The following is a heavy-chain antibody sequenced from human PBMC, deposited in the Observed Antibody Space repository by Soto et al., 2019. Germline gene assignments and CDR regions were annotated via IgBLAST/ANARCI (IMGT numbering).Heavy chain of an antibody. D-gene: IGHD5-18*01. CDR2: IYYSGNT. CDR3: ARDRLMATAGTARHYFGLDV. Sequence: LSLTCTVSGGSIRSGGYYWSWVRQNPRRGLEWIGNIYYSGNTYYNPSLKSRLTISVGTSKNQFSLNLSSVTAADTAVYYCARDRLMATAGTARHYFGLDVWGQGTTVTVSS. CDR1: GGSIRSGGYY. J-gene: IGHJ6*02. V-gene: IGHV4-31*03.